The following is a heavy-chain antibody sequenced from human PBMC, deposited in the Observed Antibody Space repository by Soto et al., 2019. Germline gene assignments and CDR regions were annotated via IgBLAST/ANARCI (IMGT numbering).Heavy chain of an antibody. Sequence: GGRRTSNNKNWIRHPTGNGLDWIGTISYSASTNYNPTLNSRVTISVDTSKDQFSLELSSVTAADTAVYYCARLIVSVVVVAATRGEDWF. CDR3: ARLIVSVVVVAATRGEDWF. D-gene: IGHD2-15*01. J-gene: IGHJ5*01. CDR1: GGRRTSNN. V-gene: IGHV4-59*01. CDR2: ISYSAST.